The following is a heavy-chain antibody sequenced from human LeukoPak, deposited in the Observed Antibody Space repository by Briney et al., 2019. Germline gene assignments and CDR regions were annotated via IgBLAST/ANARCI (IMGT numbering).Heavy chain of an antibody. CDR2: IYPGDSDT. D-gene: IGHD2-15*01. CDR1: GDSFTSYW. V-gene: IGHV5-51*03. Sequence: GESLKISCKGSGDSFTSYWIGGVRQMPGKGLEWMGIIYPGDSDTRYSPSFQGQVTISADKSISTAYLQWSSLKASDTAMYYCAGGYCSGGSCYWFDPWGQGTLVTVSS. CDR3: AGGYCSGGSCYWFDP. J-gene: IGHJ5*02.